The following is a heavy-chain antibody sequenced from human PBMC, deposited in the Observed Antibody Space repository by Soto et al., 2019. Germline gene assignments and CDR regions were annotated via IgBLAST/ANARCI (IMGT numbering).Heavy chain of an antibody. D-gene: IGHD2-21*01. J-gene: IGHJ6*02. V-gene: IGHV3-21*01. CDR3: AREVIEVTNGMDV. Sequence: EVILVASGGGLVKPGGSLRLSCANSGFVFSSYIMNWVRQAPGKGLEWVSSISASGSYTFHADSVKGRFTISRDNANNLLYLQLSRLGAGDTAVYYCAREVIEVTNGMDVWGQGTTVTVSS. CDR1: GFVFSSYI. CDR2: ISASGSYT.